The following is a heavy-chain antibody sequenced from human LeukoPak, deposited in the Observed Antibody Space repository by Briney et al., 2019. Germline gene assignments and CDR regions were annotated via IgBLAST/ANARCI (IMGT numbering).Heavy chain of an antibody. D-gene: IGHD3-22*01. J-gene: IGHJ4*02. V-gene: IGHV4-39*01. CDR2: IYYSWDT. CDR1: Y. CDR3: ATTSYYYDSPDY. Sequence: YWIGWIRQPPGKGLEWIGSIYYSWDTYYNPSLKSRVTISVDTSKNQFSLKLSSVTAADTAVYYCATTSYYYDSPDYWGQGTLVTVSS.